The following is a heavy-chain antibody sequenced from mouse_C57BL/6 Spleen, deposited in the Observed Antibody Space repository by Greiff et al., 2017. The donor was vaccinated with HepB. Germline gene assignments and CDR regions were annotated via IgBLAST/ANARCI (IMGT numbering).Heavy chain of an antibody. Sequence: EVKLVESGGGLVKPGGSLKLSCAASGFTFSSYTMSWVRQTPEKRLEWVATISGGGGNTYYPDSVKGRFTISRDNAKNTLYLQMSSLRSEDTALYYCARQTTVALDYWGQGTTLTVSS. D-gene: IGHD1-1*01. CDR2: ISGGGGNT. CDR1: GFTFSSYT. V-gene: IGHV5-9*01. J-gene: IGHJ2*01. CDR3: ARQTTVALDY.